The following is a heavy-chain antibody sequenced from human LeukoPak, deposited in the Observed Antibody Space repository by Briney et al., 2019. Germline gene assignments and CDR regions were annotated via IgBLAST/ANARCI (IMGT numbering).Heavy chain of an antibody. V-gene: IGHV1-18*01. J-gene: IGHJ5*02. CDR3: ARVSGNDYGYMGGWFDP. Sequence: ASVKVSCKASGYTFTSYGITWVRQAPGQGLEWMGWVSAYADNTNYVQKIQGRVTMTTDTSTSTAYMELRSLRSDDTAVYYCARVSGNDYGYMGGWFDPWGQGTLVTVSS. D-gene: IGHD4-17*01. CDR1: GYTFTSYG. CDR2: VSAYADNT.